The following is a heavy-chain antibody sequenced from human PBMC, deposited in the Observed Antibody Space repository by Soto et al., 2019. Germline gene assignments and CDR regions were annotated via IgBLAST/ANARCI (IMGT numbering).Heavy chain of an antibody. CDR3: ARQIYDSDTGPNCQYYFDS. D-gene: IGHD3-22*01. V-gene: IGHV5-10-1*01. CDR1: GYSFAGYW. CDR2: IDPSDSQT. J-gene: IGHJ4*02. Sequence: GESLKISCKGSGYSFAGYWITWVRQKPGKGLEWMGRIDPSDSQTYYSPSFRGHVTISVTKSITTVFLQWSSLRASDTAMYYCARQIYDSDTGPNCQYYFDSWGEGSPVTVYS.